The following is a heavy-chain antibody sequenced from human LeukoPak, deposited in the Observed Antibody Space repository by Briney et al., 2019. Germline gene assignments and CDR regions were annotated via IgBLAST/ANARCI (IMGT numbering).Heavy chain of an antibody. V-gene: IGHV3-48*03. Sequence: GGSLRLSCAASGFTFSSYEMNWVRQAPGKGLEWVSYISSSGSTIYDADSVKGRFTISRDNAKNSLYLQMNSLRAEDTAVYYCARRATTEHGSGYGLDYWGQGTLVTVSS. D-gene: IGHD5-12*01. CDR1: GFTFSSYE. CDR3: ARRATTEHGSGYGLDY. CDR2: ISSSGSTI. J-gene: IGHJ4*02.